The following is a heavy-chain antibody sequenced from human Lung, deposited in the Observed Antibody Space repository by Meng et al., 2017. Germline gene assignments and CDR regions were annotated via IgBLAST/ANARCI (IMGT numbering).Heavy chain of an antibody. J-gene: IGHJ4*02. Sequence: QVRLQVSGPGLVKPSGTLSLPCGVSGGSISSSNWWSWVRQPPGKGLEWIGEIYHSGGTKYNPSLKSRVTISVDKSKNQFSLKLSSVTAADTAVYYCARGLGEEVVPRTMFDYWGQGTLVTVSS. CDR3: ARGLGEEVVPRTMFDY. D-gene: IGHD2-2*01. CDR1: GGSISSSNW. CDR2: IYHSGGT. V-gene: IGHV4-4*02.